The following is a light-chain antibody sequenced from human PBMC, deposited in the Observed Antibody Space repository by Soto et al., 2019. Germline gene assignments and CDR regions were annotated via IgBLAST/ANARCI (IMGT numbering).Light chain of an antibody. CDR1: QSVSTY. J-gene: IGKJ1*01. CDR3: HQRGTWPET. CDR2: GAS. V-gene: IGKV3-11*01. Sequence: EIVLTQFPATLSLSPGERATLSCRASQSVSTYLAWYQQKPGQAPRLLIYGASNRATGIPARFSGSGSGTDFTLTIGSLEPEDSAVYYCHQRGTWPETF.